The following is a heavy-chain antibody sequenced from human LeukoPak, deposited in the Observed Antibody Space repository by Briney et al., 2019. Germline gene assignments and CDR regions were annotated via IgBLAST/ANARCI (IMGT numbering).Heavy chain of an antibody. V-gene: IGHV3-23*01. D-gene: IGHD7-27*01. Sequence: PGGSLRLSCAASGFAFNTYGMSWVRQAPGKGLEWVSAISGSGGTTYYADSVKGRFTISRDNSKNTLYLQMNSLRAEDTALYYCAKDRTWGLDHWGQGTLVTVSS. CDR2: ISGSGGTT. CDR3: AKDRTWGLDH. CDR1: GFAFNTYG. J-gene: IGHJ4*02.